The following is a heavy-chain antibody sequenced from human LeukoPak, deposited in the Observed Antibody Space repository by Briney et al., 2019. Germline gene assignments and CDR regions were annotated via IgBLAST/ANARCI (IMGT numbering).Heavy chain of an antibody. J-gene: IGHJ6*03. CDR3: ARSAGGVIVVVTPALSRTRPPYYYYYMDV. CDR2: IIPIFGTA. V-gene: IGHV1-69*05. D-gene: IGHD2-2*01. Sequence: SVNVSCKASGGTFSSYAISWVRQAPGQGLEWVGGIIPIFGTANYAQKFQGRVTITTDESTSTAYMELSSLRSEDTAVYYCARSAGGVIVVVTPALSRTRPPYYYYYMDVWGRGTTVTVSS. CDR1: GGTFSSYA.